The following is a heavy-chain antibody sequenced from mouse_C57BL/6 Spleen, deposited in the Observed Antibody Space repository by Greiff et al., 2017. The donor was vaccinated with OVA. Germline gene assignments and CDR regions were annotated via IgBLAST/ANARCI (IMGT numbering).Heavy chain of an antibody. CDR3: ARTPFYGYYFDY. CDR2: INPSNGGT. J-gene: IGHJ2*01. Sequence: VQLQQPGAELVMPGASVKLSCKASGYTFTSYWMHWVKQRPGQGLEWIGNINPSNGGTNYNEKFKSKATLTVDKSSSTAYMQLSSLTSDDSAVYYCARTPFYGYYFDYWGQGTTLTVSS. D-gene: IGHD2-9*01. CDR1: GYTFTSYW. V-gene: IGHV1-53*01.